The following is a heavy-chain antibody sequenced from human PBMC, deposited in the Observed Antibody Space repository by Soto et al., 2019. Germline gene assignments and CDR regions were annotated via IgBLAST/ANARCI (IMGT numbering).Heavy chain of an antibody. D-gene: IGHD2-15*01. J-gene: IGHJ3*02. Sequence: EVQLLESGGGLVQPGESLRLSCAVSGFIFGNYMMTWVRQAPGKGLEWVSTIRDGGESTYYADSVKGRFTISRDNSKSTLYLQMDSLGVEDTAVYYCAPLVHCSGGSCHYDAFDIRGQGTMVTVSS. CDR2: IRDGGEST. CDR3: APLVHCSGGSCHYDAFDI. CDR1: GFIFGNYM. V-gene: IGHV3-23*01.